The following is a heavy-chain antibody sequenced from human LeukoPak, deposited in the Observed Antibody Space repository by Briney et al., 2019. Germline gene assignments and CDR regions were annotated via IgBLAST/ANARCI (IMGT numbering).Heavy chain of an antibody. V-gene: IGHV3-64D*06. CDR2: ISSNGDNT. J-gene: IGHJ4*02. CDR1: GFTFSTYV. CDR3: VRGTGY. Sequence: SGGSLRLSCSVSGFTFSTYVMHWVRQAPGKGLEYVSAISSNGDNTYYADSVKGRFTISRDNSKNPLYLQMSSLRADDTAVYYCVRGTGYWGQGTLVTVSS.